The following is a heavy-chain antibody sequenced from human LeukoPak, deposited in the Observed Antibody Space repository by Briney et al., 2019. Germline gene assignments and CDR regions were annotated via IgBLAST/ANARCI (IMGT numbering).Heavy chain of an antibody. J-gene: IGHJ4*02. D-gene: IGHD6-19*01. CDR3: ARSHPSSGWYFYYFDY. CDR1: GFTFSSYW. CDR2: IKQDGSEK. Sequence: TGGSLRLSCAASGFTFSSYWMSWVRQAPGKGLEWVANIKQDGSEKYYVDSVKGRFTISRDNAKNSLYLQMNSLRAEDTAVYYCARSHPSSGWYFYYFDYWGQGTLVTVSS. V-gene: IGHV3-7*01.